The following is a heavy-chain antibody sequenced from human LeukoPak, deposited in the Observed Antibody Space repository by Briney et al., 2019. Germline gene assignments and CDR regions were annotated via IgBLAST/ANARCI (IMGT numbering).Heavy chain of an antibody. V-gene: IGHV4-59*01. J-gene: IGHJ6*02. Sequence: SETLSLTCTVSGGSISSYYWSWIRQPPGKGLEWIGYIYYSGSTNYNPSLKSRVTISVDTSKNQFSLKLSSVTAADTAVYYCAREPTTVTGYYYYGMDVWGQGTMVTVSS. CDR3: AREPTTVTGYYYYGMDV. CDR1: GGSISSYY. CDR2: IYYSGST. D-gene: IGHD4-11*01.